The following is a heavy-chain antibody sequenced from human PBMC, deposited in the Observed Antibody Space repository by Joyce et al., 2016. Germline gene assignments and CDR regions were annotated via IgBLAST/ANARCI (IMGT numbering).Heavy chain of an antibody. D-gene: IGHD4-17*01. J-gene: IGHJ4*02. CDR1: GGSISSGGYS. V-gene: IGHV4-30-2*01. CDR3: TRGRDFGDHSFDY. Sequence: QLQLQESGSGLVKPSQTLSLTCAVSGGSISSGGYSWSWIRQPPGKALEWIGCIYDSGSTSYNSSLKSRVTISIDRSKNQFSLNLSSVTAADTAVYFCTRGRDFGDHSFDYWGQGILVTVSS. CDR2: IYDSGST.